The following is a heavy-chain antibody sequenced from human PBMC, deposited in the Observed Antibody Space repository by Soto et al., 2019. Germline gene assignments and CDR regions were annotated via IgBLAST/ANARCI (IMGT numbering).Heavy chain of an antibody. CDR2: ISTYHGYA. CDR3: ARNGSGTYYTVPDY. Sequence: QVQLVQSGAEVKKPGASVKVSCKASGYTFNNYGISWVRQAPGQGLEWMGWISTYHGYANYAQNVHGRVTMTTDTSTTTAYMELRSLRSDDTAVYYCARNGSGTYYTVPDYWGQGTLVTVSS. D-gene: IGHD3-10*01. CDR1: GYTFNNYG. V-gene: IGHV1-18*04. J-gene: IGHJ4*02.